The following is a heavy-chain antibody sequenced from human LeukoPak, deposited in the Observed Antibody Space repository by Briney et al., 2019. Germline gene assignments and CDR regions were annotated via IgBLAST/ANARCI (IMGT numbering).Heavy chain of an antibody. CDR2: INPNSGGT. Sequence: ASVKVSCKASGYTFTGYYMHWVRQAPGQGLEWMGWINPNSGGTNYAQKFQGRVTMTRDTSISTAYMELSRLRSDDTAVYYCARAILRYGSGSSEGYWGQGTLVTVSS. V-gene: IGHV1-2*02. D-gene: IGHD3-10*01. CDR1: GYTFTGYY. J-gene: IGHJ4*02. CDR3: ARAILRYGSGSSEGY.